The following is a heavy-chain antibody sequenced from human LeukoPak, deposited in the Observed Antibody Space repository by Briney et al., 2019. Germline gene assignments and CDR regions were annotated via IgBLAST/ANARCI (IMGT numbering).Heavy chain of an antibody. Sequence: GGSLRLSCAASGFTFNNYAMSWVRQAPGRGLEWVSAITGSGGDTCHADSVRGRFTISRDNSKNTLYLQMNSLRAEDTALYYCAKGSRDSRPYYFDFWGQEILVTVSS. CDR2: ITGSGGDT. CDR3: AKGSRDSRPYYFDF. D-gene: IGHD3-3*01. V-gene: IGHV3-23*01. CDR1: GFTFNNYA. J-gene: IGHJ4*02.